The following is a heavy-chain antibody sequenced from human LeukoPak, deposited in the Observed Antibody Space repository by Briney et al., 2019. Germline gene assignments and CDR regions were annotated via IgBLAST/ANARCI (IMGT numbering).Heavy chain of an antibody. D-gene: IGHD3-16*01. V-gene: IGHV3-11*06. J-gene: IGHJ4*02. CDR3: ARGGYDYVLN. CDR1: GFTFSDYY. Sequence: GGSLRLSCAASGFTFSDYYMSWIRQAPGKGLEWVSYITSSSSYTNYADSVKGRFTISRDNAKNSLYLQMDSLGAEDTAVYYCARGGYDYVLNWGQGTLVTVSS. CDR2: ITSSSSYT.